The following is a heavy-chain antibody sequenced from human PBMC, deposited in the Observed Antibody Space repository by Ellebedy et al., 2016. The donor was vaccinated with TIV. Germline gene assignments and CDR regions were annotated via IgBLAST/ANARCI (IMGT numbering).Heavy chain of an antibody. D-gene: IGHD1-26*01. V-gene: IGHV3-30*03. Sequence: PGGSLRLSCAASGFTFSSYGMHWVRQAPGKGLEWVAVISYDGSNKYYADSVKGRFTISRDNSKNTLYLQMNSLRAEDTAVYYCARDLGGYSGMGYWGQGTLVTVSS. CDR3: ARDLGGYSGMGY. CDR1: GFTFSSYG. J-gene: IGHJ4*02. CDR2: ISYDGSNK.